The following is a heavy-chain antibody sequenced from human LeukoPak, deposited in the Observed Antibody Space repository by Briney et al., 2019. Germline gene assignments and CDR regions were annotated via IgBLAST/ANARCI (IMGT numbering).Heavy chain of an antibody. J-gene: IGHJ4*02. D-gene: IGHD1-1*01. CDR1: GFTFSSYE. Sequence: GGSLRLSCAASGFTFSSYEMNWVRQAPGKGLEWVSYISSSGSTIYYADSVKGRFTISRDNAKNSLYLQMNSLRAEDTAVYYCAKTGNPATGDYWGQGTLVTVSS. V-gene: IGHV3-48*03. CDR3: AKTGNPATGDY. CDR2: ISSSGSTI.